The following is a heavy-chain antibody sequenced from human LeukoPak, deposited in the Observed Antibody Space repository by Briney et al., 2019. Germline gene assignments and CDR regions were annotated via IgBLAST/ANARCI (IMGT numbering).Heavy chain of an antibody. J-gene: IGHJ4*02. V-gene: IGHV1-2*02. CDR1: GYTFTGYY. D-gene: IGHD3-10*01. CDR2: INPNSGGT. CDR3: ARDAITRGIIDY. Sequence: ASVKVSCKASGYTFTGYYMHWVRRAPGQGLEWMGWINPNSGGTNYAQKFQGRVTMTSDTSVSTAYMELSRLRSDDTAVYYCARDAITRGIIDYWGQGTLVTVSS.